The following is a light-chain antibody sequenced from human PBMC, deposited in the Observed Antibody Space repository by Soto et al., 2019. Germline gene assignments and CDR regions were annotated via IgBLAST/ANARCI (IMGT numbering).Light chain of an antibody. CDR2: DVS. Sequence: QSALTQPASVSGSPVQSIAISCTGTSSYVGAYDYVSWYQQHPGKAPKLMIYDVSDRPSGVSNRFSGSKSGNTASLTISGLQAEDEADYYCSSYTSSITPLHSFGTGTKVTVL. J-gene: IGLJ1*01. CDR1: SSYVGAYDY. CDR3: SSYTSSITPLHS. V-gene: IGLV2-14*01.